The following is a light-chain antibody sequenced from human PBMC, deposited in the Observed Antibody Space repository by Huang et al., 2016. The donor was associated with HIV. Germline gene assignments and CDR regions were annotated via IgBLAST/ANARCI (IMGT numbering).Light chain of an antibody. CDR1: QSVGSN. CDR3: QQYNNWPRT. J-gene: IGKJ1*01. Sequence: EIVMTQSPATLSVSPGERATLSCRAGQSVGSNLAWYQQKPGQAPRLLIYGATTRATGIPARFSGSGSGTEFTLTISSLQSEDFAVYYCQQYNNWPRTFGQGTKVDIK. CDR2: GAT. V-gene: IGKV3-15*01.